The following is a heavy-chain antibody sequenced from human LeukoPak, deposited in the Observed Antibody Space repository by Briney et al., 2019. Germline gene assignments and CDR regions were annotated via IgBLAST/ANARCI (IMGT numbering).Heavy chain of an antibody. CDR2: IRFDGSNK. V-gene: IGHV3-30*02. J-gene: IGHJ6*03. Sequence: GGSLRLSCAASGFTFSSYGMHWVRQAAGKGLEWVAFIRFDGSNKYYGDFVKGRFTISRDNSKNTPYLQMNSLRPGDTAIYYCAKEATSPTYYYYYYYMDDWGKGTTITVSS. CDR3: AKEATSPTYYYYYYYMDD. D-gene: IGHD2/OR15-2a*01. CDR1: GFTFSSYG.